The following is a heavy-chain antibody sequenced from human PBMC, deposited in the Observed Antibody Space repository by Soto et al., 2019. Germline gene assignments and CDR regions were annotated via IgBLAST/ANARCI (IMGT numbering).Heavy chain of an antibody. CDR1: GGAITSYY. J-gene: IGHJ5*02. Sequence: SGTLSLTCTVSGGAITSYYWTWIRQPDGKGLEWIGRIYSSGSTKYNPSLQSRISMSLDTSKNQFSLTLASVTAADTAVYYCSRGQPFSGLFDPCGQGTLVTVSS. D-gene: IGHD3-3*02. CDR2: IYSSGST. V-gene: IGHV4-4*07. CDR3: SRGQPFSGLFDP.